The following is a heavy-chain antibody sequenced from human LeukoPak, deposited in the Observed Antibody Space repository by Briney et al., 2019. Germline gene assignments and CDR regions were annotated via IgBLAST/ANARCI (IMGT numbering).Heavy chain of an antibody. CDR3: ARDHEYNSSWTGYYYGMDV. D-gene: IGHD3/OR15-3a*01. CDR1: GFLFRTYS. V-gene: IGHV3-21*01. CDR2: ISGSSNYI. Sequence: GGSLRLSCAASGFLFRTYSMNWVRQAPGKGLEWVSFISGSSNYIVYADSVKGRFTISRDNAQNSLHLQMNGLRAEDTAIYYCARDHEYNSSWTGYYYGMDVWGQGTAVTVSS. J-gene: IGHJ6*02.